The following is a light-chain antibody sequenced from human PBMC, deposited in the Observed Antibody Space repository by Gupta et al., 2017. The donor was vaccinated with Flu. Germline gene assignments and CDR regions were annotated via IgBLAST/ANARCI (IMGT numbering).Light chain of an antibody. J-gene: IGKJ2*01. V-gene: IGKV3-20*01. Sequence: EIELTQSPGTLSLSPGERATLSCRASQSVSSTYLAWYQHKPGQAPRLLIYAASSRATGIPDRFSGSGSGTDFTLTISRLVPEDFAVYYCQQYGSSMYTFGQGTKLEIK. CDR2: AAS. CDR3: QQYGSSMYT. CDR1: QSVSSTY.